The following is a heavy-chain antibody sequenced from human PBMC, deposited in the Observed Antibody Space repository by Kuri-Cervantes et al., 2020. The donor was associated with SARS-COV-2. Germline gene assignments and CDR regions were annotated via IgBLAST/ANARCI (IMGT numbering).Heavy chain of an antibody. D-gene: IGHD3-10*01. CDR2: LHPNTGGT. CDR1: GYALTDYY. J-gene: IGHJ4*02. CDR3: ARGEAARGLMVVFKWRGAGPLHF. Sequence: ASVKVSCKASGYALTDYYIHWVRQAPGQGLGWMGWLHPNTGGTNYAQKFQGWVTMTRDTSLTTAYMELTRLTSDDSAVYFCARGEAARGLMVVFKWRGAGPLHFWGQGTLVTVSS. V-gene: IGHV1-2*04.